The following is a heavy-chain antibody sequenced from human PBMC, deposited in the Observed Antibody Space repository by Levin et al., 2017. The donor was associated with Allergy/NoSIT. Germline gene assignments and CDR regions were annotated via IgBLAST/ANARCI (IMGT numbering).Heavy chain of an antibody. J-gene: IGHJ4*02. CDR1: GGSISSYY. D-gene: IGHD1-7*01. CDR2: IYYSGST. V-gene: IGHV4-59*01. CDR3: ASAGDRGTSFDY. Sequence: SETLSLTCTVSGGSISSYYWSWIRQPPGKGLEWIGYIYYSGSTNYNPSLKSRVTISVDTSKNQFSLKLSSVTAADTAVYYCASAGDRGTSFDYWGQGTLVTVSS.